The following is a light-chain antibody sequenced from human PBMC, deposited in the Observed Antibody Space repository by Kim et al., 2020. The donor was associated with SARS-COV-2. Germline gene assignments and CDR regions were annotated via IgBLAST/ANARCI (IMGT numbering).Light chain of an antibody. CDR1: SGDIGTYNY. J-gene: IGLJ3*02. V-gene: IGLV2-8*01. CDR2: EVT. Sequence: GQSVTISCTGTSGDIGTYNYVSWYQQHPGKAPKVMVYEVTKRPSGVPDRFSGSKSGNTASLTVSGLQAEDEADYYCSSYAGTNNLLFGGGTKVTVL. CDR3: SSYAGTNNLL.